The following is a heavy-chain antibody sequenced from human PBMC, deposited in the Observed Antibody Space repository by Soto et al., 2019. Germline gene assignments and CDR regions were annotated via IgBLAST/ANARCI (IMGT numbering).Heavy chain of an antibody. CDR2: LGSISGSP. J-gene: IGHJ3*01. Sequence: VQMVQSGAEVKEPGSSVKVSCTNSGDTFSHYVMSWVRHAPGQGLEWMGSLGSISGSPNYAERFEGRVTISEDASTSTMYTELRSLKYDDTAVYYCARIGVGSRRWGQGTMVTVSS. CDR1: GDTFSHYV. CDR3: ARIGVGSRR. D-gene: IGHD1-26*01. V-gene: IGHV1-69*18.